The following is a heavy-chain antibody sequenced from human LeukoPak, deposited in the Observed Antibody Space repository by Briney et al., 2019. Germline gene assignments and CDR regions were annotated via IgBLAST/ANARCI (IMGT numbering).Heavy chain of an antibody. CDR2: INPNSGGT. J-gene: IGHJ4*02. CDR1: GYTFTGYY. Sequence: SSVKVSRKAAGYTFTGYYMHWVRQAHGHVLLWMGWINPNSGGTSYAQKFQGRVTMTRDTSISTAYMELSRLRSDDTAVYYCARLSDLGYFDYWGQGTLVTVSS. CDR3: ARLSDLGYFDY. V-gene: IGHV1-2*02.